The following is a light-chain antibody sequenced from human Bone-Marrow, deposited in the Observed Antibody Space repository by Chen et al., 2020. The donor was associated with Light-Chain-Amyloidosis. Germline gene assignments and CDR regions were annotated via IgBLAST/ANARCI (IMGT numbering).Light chain of an antibody. V-gene: IGLV3-25*03. J-gene: IGLJ2*01. CDR3: QSADSSGTYEVI. CDR2: RDT. CDR1: DLPTKY. Sequence: SYQLTQPPSVSVSPAQTARITCSGDDLPTKYAYWYQQKPGQAPVLVIHRDTERRSGISERFSGSSSGTTATLTISGVQAEDEADYHCQSADSSGTYEVIFGGGTKLTVL.